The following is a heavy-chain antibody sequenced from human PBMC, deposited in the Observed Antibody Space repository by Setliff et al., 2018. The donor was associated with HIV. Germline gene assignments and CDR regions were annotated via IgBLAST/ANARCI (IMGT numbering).Heavy chain of an antibody. Sequence: GGSLRLSCVTSGFSFNNYGMHWVRQAPGKGLEWVAVIWYDGSNRYYADSVKGRFTISRDNAKNSLYLQMNSLRAEDTAVYYCAKDIAVAGYLYYYYYGMDVWGQGTTVTVSS. CDR1: GFSFNNYG. CDR3: AKDIAVAGYLYYYYYGMDV. D-gene: IGHD6-19*01. CDR2: IWYDGSNR. J-gene: IGHJ6*02. V-gene: IGHV3-33*03.